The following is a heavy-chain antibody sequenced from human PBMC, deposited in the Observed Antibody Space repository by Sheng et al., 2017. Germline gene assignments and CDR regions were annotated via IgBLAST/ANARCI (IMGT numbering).Heavy chain of an antibody. V-gene: IGHV3-72*01. D-gene: IGHD2-21*02. CDR3: TRSVHTSDYYVDY. J-gene: IGHJ4*02. Sequence: EVQLVESGGGLVQPGGSLRLSCAASEFSFSDYYMDWVRQPPGGGLEWVGRSRDRVNGFTTEYAASVKGRFFISRDDSKNSVSLQMNSLGTEDTAVYYCTRSVHTSDYYVDYWGQGNPGSPSPQ. CDR2: SRDRVNGFTT. CDR1: EFSFSDYY.